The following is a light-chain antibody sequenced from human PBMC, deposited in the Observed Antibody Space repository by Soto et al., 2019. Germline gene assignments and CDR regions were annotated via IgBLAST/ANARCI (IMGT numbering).Light chain of an antibody. CDR2: GAS. V-gene: IGKV3-15*01. CDR3: QQYNNWPPYT. CDR1: QSVSSN. Sequence: EIVMTQSPATLSVSPGERATLSCRASQSVSSNLAWYQQKRGQAPRLLIYGASTRATGIPARFSGSGSGTEFTLTISSLQSEDFAVYDCQQYNNWPPYTFGQGTKLEIK. J-gene: IGKJ2*01.